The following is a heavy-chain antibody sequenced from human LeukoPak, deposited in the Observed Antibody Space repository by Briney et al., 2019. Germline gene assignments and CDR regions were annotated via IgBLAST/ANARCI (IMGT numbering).Heavy chain of an antibody. CDR3: ARGNRWFGSQYLDY. V-gene: IGHV3-53*01. CDR1: GFTVSSNY. Sequence: GGSLRLSCAASGFTVSSNYMSWVRQAPGKGLEWVSVIYSGGSTYYADSVKGRFTISRDNSKNTLYLQMNSLRAEDTAVYYCARGNRWFGSQYLDYWGQGTLVTVSS. D-gene: IGHD3-10*01. J-gene: IGHJ4*02. CDR2: IYSGGST.